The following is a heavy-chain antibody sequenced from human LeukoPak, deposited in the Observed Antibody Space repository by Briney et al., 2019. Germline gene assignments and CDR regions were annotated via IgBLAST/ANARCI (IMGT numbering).Heavy chain of an antibody. J-gene: IGHJ4*02. D-gene: IGHD3-22*01. CDR2: IKQDGSEK. CDR3: ARRAPYYYDSSGSFDY. Sequence: GGSLRLSCAASGFTFSSYWMSWVRQAPGKGLEWVANIKQDGSEKYYVDSVKGRFTISRDNAKNSLYLQMNSLRAEDTAVYYCARRAPYYYDSSGSFDYWGQGTLVTVSS. CDR1: GFTFSSYW. V-gene: IGHV3-7*01.